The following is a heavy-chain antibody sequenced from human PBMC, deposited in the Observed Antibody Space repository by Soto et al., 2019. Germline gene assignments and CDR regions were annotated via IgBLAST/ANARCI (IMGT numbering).Heavy chain of an antibody. J-gene: IGHJ4*02. CDR3: AREKAVAGTSFDY. D-gene: IGHD6-19*01. Sequence: GASVKVSCKASGYTFTSYAMHWVRQAPGQRLEWMGWINAGNGNTKYSQKFQGRVTITRDTSASTAYMELSSLRSEDTAVYYCAREKAVAGTSFDYWGQGTLVTVYS. CDR1: GYTFTSYA. CDR2: INAGNGNT. V-gene: IGHV1-3*01.